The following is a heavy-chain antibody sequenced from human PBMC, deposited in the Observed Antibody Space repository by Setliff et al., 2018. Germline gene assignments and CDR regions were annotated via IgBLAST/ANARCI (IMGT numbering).Heavy chain of an antibody. J-gene: IGHJ4*02. Sequence: ASVKVSCKASGYTFSGYYMHWVRQAPGQGLEWMGRINPNSGGTNYAQKFQGRVTMTSDSSISTAYMELSGLRSDDTAVYYCARVSEAAAAGFDYWGQGTLVTVSS. V-gene: IGHV1-2*06. CDR2: INPNSGGT. CDR1: GYTFSGYY. CDR3: ARVSEAAAAGFDY. D-gene: IGHD6-13*01.